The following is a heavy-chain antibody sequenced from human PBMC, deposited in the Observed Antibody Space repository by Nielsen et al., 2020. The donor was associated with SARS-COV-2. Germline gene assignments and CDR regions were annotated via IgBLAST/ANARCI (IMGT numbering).Heavy chain of an antibody. Sequence: LRLSCAVSGGSISSGGYSWSWIRQPPGKGLEWIGYIYHSGSTYYNPSLKSRVTISVDRSKNQFSLKLSSVTAADTAVYYCARTVITMVRGVIFDYWGQGTLVTVSS. CDR1: GGSISSGGYS. J-gene: IGHJ4*02. CDR3: ARTVITMVRGVIFDY. V-gene: IGHV4-30-2*01. D-gene: IGHD3-10*01. CDR2: IYHSGST.